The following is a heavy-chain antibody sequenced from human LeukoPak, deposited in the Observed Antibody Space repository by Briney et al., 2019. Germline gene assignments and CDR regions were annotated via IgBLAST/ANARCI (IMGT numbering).Heavy chain of an antibody. CDR1: GFTFSSYA. CDR3: AKSNPHRFYGSWKVSFTRGAFDI. D-gene: IGHD3-10*01. V-gene: IGHV3-23*01. Sequence: GGSLRLSCAASGFTFSSYAMSWVRQAPGKGLEWVSAISGSGGSTYYADSVKGRFTISRDNSKNTLYLQMNSLRAEDTAVYYCAKSNPHRFYGSWKVSFTRGAFDIWGQGTMVTVSS. CDR2: ISGSGGST. J-gene: IGHJ3*02.